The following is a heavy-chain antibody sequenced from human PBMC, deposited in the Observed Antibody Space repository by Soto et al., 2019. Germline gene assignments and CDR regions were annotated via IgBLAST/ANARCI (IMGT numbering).Heavy chain of an antibody. Sequence: GGSLRLSCAASGFTFSSYAMHWVRQAPGKGLEWVAVISYDGSNKYYADSVKGRFTISRDNSKNTLYPQMNSLRAEDTAVYYCAIVVVPAAPGGMDVWGQGTTVTVSS. V-gene: IGHV3-30-3*01. J-gene: IGHJ6*02. D-gene: IGHD2-2*01. CDR1: GFTFSSYA. CDR3: AIVVVPAAPGGMDV. CDR2: ISYDGSNK.